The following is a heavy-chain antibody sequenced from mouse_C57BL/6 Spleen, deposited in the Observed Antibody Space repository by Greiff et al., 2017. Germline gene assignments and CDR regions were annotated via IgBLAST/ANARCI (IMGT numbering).Heavy chain of an antibody. J-gene: IGHJ3*01. CDR3: TQVSNFPAWFAY. CDR1: GFNIKDDY. D-gene: IGHD2-5*01. Sequence: VQLQQSGAELVRPGASVKLSCTASGFNIKDDYMHWVKQRPEQGLEWIGWIDPENGDTEYASKFQGKATITADTSSNTAYLQLSSLTSEDTAVYYCTQVSNFPAWFAYWGQGTLVTVSA. CDR2: IDPENGDT. V-gene: IGHV14-4*01.